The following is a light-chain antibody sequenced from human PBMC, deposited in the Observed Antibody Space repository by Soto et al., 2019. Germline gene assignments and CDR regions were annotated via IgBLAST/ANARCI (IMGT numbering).Light chain of an antibody. CDR3: SSYTSSSTDYV. CDR2: DVS. J-gene: IGLJ1*01. Sequence: QSALTQPASVSGSPGQSITISCTGTSSDVGGYNYVSWYQQHPGKAPKLMIYDVSNRPSGVSNRFSGSKSGNTASLTISGLQAEDDADYYCSSYTSSSTDYVFGTGTTLTVL. V-gene: IGLV2-14*01. CDR1: SSDVGGYNY.